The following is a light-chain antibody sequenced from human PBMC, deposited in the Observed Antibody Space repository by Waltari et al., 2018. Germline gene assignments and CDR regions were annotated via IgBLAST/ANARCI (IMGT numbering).Light chain of an antibody. J-gene: IGLJ1*01. CDR1: SSDVGGYNY. CDR3: CSYAGSYTYV. Sequence: QSALTQPHSVSGSPGPSVTISCTVTSSDVGGYNYVSWYQQHPGKAPKLMIYDVSKRPSGVPDRFSGSKSGNTASLTISGLQAEDEADYYCCSYAGSYTYVFGTGTKVTVL. CDR2: DVS. V-gene: IGLV2-11*01.